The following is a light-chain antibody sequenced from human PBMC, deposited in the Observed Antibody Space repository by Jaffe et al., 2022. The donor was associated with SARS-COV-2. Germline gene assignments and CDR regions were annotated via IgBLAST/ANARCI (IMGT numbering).Light chain of an antibody. CDR2: WAS. J-gene: IGKJ2*01. CDR3: QHYYSVPYT. CDR1: QSVLYSSNNKNY. Sequence: DIVMTQSPDSLAVSLGERATINCKSSQSVLYSSNNKNYLAWYQQKPGQPPKLLIYWASTRESGVPDRFTGSGSGTDFTLTISSLQAEDVAVYYCQHYYSVPYTFGQGTKLET. V-gene: IGKV4-1*01.